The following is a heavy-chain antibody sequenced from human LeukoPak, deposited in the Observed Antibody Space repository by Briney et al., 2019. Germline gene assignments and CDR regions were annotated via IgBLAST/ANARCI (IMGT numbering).Heavy chain of an antibody. Sequence: GGSLRLSCTAPGFIFDNYAIHWVRQAPGKGLEWVSLISGDGGSTFYADSVRGRFTISRDNTRKSLSLQMSSLRSEDTALYYCARESETSGWYDYWGQGTLVTVSS. J-gene: IGHJ4*02. CDR2: ISGDGGST. CDR3: ARESETSGWYDY. CDR1: GFIFDNYA. V-gene: IGHV3-43*02. D-gene: IGHD6-19*01.